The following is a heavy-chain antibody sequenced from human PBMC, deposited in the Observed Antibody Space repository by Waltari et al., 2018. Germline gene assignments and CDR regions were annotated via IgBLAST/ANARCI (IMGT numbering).Heavy chain of an antibody. Sequence: EVQLVESGGGLVQPGGSLRLSCAASGFTFSSYSMNWVRQAPGKGLEWVSYISSGSSTKYYADSVKGRFTISRDNAKNSLYLQMNSLRAEDTAVYYCARDRGGTDFDYWGQGTLVTVSS. J-gene: IGHJ4*02. CDR2: ISSGSSTK. D-gene: IGHD1-1*01. V-gene: IGHV3-48*01. CDR1: GFTFSSYS. CDR3: ARDRGGTDFDY.